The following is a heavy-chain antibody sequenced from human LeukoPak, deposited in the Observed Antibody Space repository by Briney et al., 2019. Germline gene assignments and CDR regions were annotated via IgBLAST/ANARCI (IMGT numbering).Heavy chain of an antibody. Sequence: GGSLRLSCAASGFTFSSYSMNWVRQAPGKGLEWVSYISSSSSTIYYADSVKGRFTISRDNAKNSLYLQMNSLRAEDTAVYSCAKGAFDSSSYYYFWYYYYMDVWGKGTTVTVSS. CDR2: ISSSSSTI. J-gene: IGHJ6*03. D-gene: IGHD3-22*01. V-gene: IGHV3-48*01. CDR3: AKGAFDSSSYYYFWYYYYMDV. CDR1: GFTFSSYS.